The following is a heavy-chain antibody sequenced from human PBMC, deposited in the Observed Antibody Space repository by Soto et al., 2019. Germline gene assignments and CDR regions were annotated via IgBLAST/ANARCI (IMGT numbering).Heavy chain of an antibody. Sequence: QVQLVQSGAEVKKPGSSVKVSCQASGGSFRRESINWVRQAPGQGPEWMGNILPFFGTADYAQKFQGRVTLTADMYTTTVYMELSSLRFEDTAVYSCARGHEFGGNSDAFEVWGQGTMVIVSS. D-gene: IGHD2-15*01. CDR2: ILPFFGTA. CDR3: ARGHEFGGNSDAFEV. J-gene: IGHJ3*01. V-gene: IGHV1-69*14. CDR1: GGSFRRES.